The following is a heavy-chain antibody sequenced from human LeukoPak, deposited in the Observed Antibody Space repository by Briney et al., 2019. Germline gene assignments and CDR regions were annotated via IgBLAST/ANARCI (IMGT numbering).Heavy chain of an antibody. J-gene: IGHJ6*02. D-gene: IGHD2-2*01. CDR3: ASPVVPAAVTPYYNYYGMDV. V-gene: IGHV1-46*01. Sequence: ASVKVSCKASGYTFTSYYMHWVRQAPGQGLEWMGIINPSSGSTSYAQKFQGRVTMTRDTSTSTVYMELSSLRSEDTAVYYCASPVVPAAVTPYYNYYGMDVWGQGTTVTVSS. CDR1: GYTFTSYY. CDR2: INPSSGST.